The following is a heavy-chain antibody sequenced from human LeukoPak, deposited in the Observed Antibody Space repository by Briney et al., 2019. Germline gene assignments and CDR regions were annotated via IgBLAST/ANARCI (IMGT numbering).Heavy chain of an antibody. J-gene: IGHJ4*02. V-gene: IGHV3-74*01. CDR2: ISSDESST. CDR1: GFTFSNYW. D-gene: IGHD2-2*01. Sequence: GGSLRLSCAASGFTFSNYWMHWVRQAPGKGLVWVSRISSDESSTTYADSVKGRFTISRDNAKNTPYLKLNTLRAEDTAIYFCARGGFTGTSCPYFDYWGQGTLVTVSS. CDR3: ARGGFTGTSCPYFDY.